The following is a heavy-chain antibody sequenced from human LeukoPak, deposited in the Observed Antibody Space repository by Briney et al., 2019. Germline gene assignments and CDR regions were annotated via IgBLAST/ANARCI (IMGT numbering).Heavy chain of an antibody. CDR1: GFTFSTFA. CDR2: IGGSGTYT. D-gene: IGHD4-17*01. Sequence: GGSMRVSCVASGFTFSTFAMTWVRQAQGKALEWVSSIGGSGTYTNYADSVRGRFTISRDNSKNTLYLKMNSLRAEDTAVYYCGREQNGDYVGAFEFWGQGTVVSVSS. J-gene: IGHJ3*01. V-gene: IGHV3-23*01. CDR3: GREQNGDYVGAFEF.